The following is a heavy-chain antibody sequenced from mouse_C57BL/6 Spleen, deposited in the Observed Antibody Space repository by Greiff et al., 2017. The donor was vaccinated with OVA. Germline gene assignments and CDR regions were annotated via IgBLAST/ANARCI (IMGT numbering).Heavy chain of an antibody. Sequence: QVQLQQPGAELVKPGASVKLSCKASGYTFTSYWMHWVKQRPGQGLEWIGMIHPNRGSTNYNEKFKRKATLTVDKSSSTAYMQLSSLTSEDSAVYYCARSDYSNYWYFDVWGTGTTVTVSS. CDR2: IHPNRGST. V-gene: IGHV1-64*01. J-gene: IGHJ1*03. CDR1: GYTFTSYW. CDR3: ARSDYSNYWYFDV. D-gene: IGHD2-5*01.